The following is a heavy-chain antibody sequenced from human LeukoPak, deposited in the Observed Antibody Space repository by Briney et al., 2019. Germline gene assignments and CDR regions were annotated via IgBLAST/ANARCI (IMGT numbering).Heavy chain of an antibody. V-gene: IGHV3-30*18. Sequence: GGSLRLSCASSGFTFSSYGMHWVRKAPGKGLEWVAVISYDGSNKYYADSVKGRFTISRDNSKNTLYLQMNSLRAEDTAVYYCAKWPTWSSDAFDIWGQGTMVTVSS. CDR1: GFTFSSYG. J-gene: IGHJ3*02. CDR3: AKWPTWSSDAFDI. CDR2: ISYDGSNK. D-gene: IGHD6-6*01.